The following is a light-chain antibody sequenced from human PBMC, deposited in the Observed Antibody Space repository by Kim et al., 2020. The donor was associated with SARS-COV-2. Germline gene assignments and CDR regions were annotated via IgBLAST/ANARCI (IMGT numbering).Light chain of an antibody. V-gene: IGKV1-33*01. CDR2: DAA. CDR3: QQYDAPPFT. J-gene: IGKJ5*01. CDR1: EDGSDY. Sequence: ASGGDRGTVTCQGSEDGSDYCNWYHQKPGEAPKVLIRDAANLESGVPSRFSRGGYGTEFSLTISSVQPEDMGTYYCQQYDAPPFTFGQGTRLEIK.